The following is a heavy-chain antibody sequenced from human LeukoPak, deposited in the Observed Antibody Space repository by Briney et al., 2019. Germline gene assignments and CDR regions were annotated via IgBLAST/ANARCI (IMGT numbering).Heavy chain of an antibody. CDR2: ISSSGSTI. D-gene: IGHD6-19*01. Sequence: GGSLRLSCAASGFTFSSYEMNWVRQAPGKGLEWVSYISSSGSTIYYADSVKGRFTISRDNAKDSLYLQMNSLRAEDTAVYYCARPSWAGRQYNYWGQGTLVTVSS. CDR1: GFTFSSYE. J-gene: IGHJ4*02. V-gene: IGHV3-48*03. CDR3: ARPSWAGRQYNY.